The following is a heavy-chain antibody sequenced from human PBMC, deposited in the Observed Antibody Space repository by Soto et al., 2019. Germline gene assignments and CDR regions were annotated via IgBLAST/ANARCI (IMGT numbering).Heavy chain of an antibody. D-gene: IGHD3-22*01. CDR3: ALGRDSRGYDGARDDFDI. V-gene: IGHV4-59*11. J-gene: IGHJ3*02. Sequence: TVVEGTSIDHDCRWIRQHQRKGLEWIGYIYYSGSTNYNPSLKSRVTISVDTSKNQFSLKLSSVTAADTAVYYCALGRDSRGYDGARDDFDIWGQGILVT. CDR2: IYYSGST. CDR1: EGTSIDHD.